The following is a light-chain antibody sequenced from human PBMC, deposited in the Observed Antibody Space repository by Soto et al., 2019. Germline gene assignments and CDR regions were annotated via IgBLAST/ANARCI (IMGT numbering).Light chain of an antibody. V-gene: IGKV3-15*01. J-gene: IGKJ4*01. CDR3: QQYSNWPLLS. CDR2: GAS. Sequence: EVVLTQSPATLSVSLGAGATLSCRASQSVGSNLAWYQQKPGQTPRVLIYGASTRAIGIPARFSGSGFGTEFTLTISSLQSEDFVVYYCQQYSNWPLLSFGGGTKVEIK. CDR1: QSVGSN.